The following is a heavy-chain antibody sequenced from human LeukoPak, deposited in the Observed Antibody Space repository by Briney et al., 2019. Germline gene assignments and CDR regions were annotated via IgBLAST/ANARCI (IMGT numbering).Heavy chain of an antibody. CDR3: AKPVLRFLEWTPIDY. CDR2: ISYDGSNK. J-gene: IGHJ4*02. Sequence: PGGSLRLSCAASGFTFSSYGMHWVRQAPGKGLEWVAVISYDGSNKYYADSVKGRFTISRDNSKNTLYLQMNSLRAEDTAVYYCAKPVLRFLEWTPIDYWGQGTLVTVSS. CDR1: GFTFSSYG. V-gene: IGHV3-30*18. D-gene: IGHD3-3*01.